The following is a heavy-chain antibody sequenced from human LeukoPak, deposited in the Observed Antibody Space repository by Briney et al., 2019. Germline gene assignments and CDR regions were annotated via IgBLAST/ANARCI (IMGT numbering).Heavy chain of an antibody. J-gene: IGHJ4*01. Sequence: PGKSLRLSCVAPGFIFSHYGMHWVRQAPGKGLEWVAVIWSDGSNRFYADSVKGRFTISRDNSQNTVSLEMNSLRVDDTAIYYCARDAQRGFDYSNSLKYWGHGTLVTVSS. CDR2: IWSDGSNR. CDR3: ARDAQRGFDYSNSLKY. D-gene: IGHD4-11*01. V-gene: IGHV3-33*01. CDR1: GFIFSHYG.